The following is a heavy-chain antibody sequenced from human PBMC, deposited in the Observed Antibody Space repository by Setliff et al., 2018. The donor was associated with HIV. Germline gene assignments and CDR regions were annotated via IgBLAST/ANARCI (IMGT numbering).Heavy chain of an antibody. Sequence: ASVKVSCKASGYTFTSYGISWVRQAPGQGLEWMGWISAYNGNTNYAQKLQGRVTMTTDTSTSTAYMELRSLRSDDTAVYYCARDIVVVVAAPDAFDIWGQGTVVTVS. CDR3: ARDIVVVVAAPDAFDI. J-gene: IGHJ3*02. CDR1: GYTFTSYG. V-gene: IGHV1-18*01. D-gene: IGHD2-15*01. CDR2: ISAYNGNT.